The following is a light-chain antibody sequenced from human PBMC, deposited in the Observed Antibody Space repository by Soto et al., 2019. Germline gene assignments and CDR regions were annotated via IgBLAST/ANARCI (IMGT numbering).Light chain of an antibody. CDR1: QSLVHSDGNTY. V-gene: IGKV2-24*01. Sequence: DVVLTQTPLSSPVTLGQPASISCRSSQSLVHSDGNTYLSWLQQRPGQSPRLLIYQISNRFSGVPDRVSGSGAGTDFTLKISRVEAEDVGVYYCMQFAHFPRTFGQGTKVEIK. J-gene: IGKJ1*01. CDR2: QIS. CDR3: MQFAHFPRT.